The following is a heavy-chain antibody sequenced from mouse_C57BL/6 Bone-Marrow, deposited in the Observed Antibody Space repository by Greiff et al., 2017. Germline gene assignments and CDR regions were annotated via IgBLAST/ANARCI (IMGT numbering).Heavy chain of an antibody. Sequence: VQVVESGPGLVKPSQSLSLTRPVTGYSITSGYYWNWIRQFPGNKLEWMGYISYDGSNNYNPSLKNRISITRDTSKNQFFLKLNSVTTEDTATYYCARRGGDITTVVDDGGQGTTLTVSS. CDR2: ISYDGSN. CDR3: ARRGGDITTVVDD. D-gene: IGHD1-1*01. CDR1: GYSITSGYY. V-gene: IGHV3-6*01. J-gene: IGHJ2*01.